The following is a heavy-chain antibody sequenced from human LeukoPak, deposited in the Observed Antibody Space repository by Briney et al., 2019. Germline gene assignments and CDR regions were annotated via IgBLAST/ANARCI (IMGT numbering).Heavy chain of an antibody. CDR1: GFTFSSYW. V-gene: IGHV3-7*01. D-gene: IGHD1-26*01. Sequence: GGSLRLSCAASGFTFSSYWMSWVRQAPGKGLEWVANIKQDGSEKYYVDSVKGRFTISRDNAKNSLYLQMNSLRAEDTAVYYCARAWWEPWRYFDYWGQGTLVTVSS. J-gene: IGHJ4*02. CDR2: IKQDGSEK. CDR3: ARAWWEPWRYFDY.